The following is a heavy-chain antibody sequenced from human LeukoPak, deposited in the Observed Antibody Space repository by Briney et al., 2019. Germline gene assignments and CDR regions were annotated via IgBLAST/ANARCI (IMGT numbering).Heavy chain of an antibody. CDR2: MNPNSGNT. CDR1: GYTFTSYD. D-gene: IGHD3-9*01. Sequence: GASVKVSCKASGYTFTSYDINWVRQATGQGLEWMGWMNPNSGNTGYAQKFQGRVTMTTDTSTSTAYMELRSLRSDDTAVYYCARVSVRYFDWLYRAFDYWGQGTLVTVSS. CDR3: ARVSVRYFDWLYRAFDY. V-gene: IGHV1-8*01. J-gene: IGHJ4*02.